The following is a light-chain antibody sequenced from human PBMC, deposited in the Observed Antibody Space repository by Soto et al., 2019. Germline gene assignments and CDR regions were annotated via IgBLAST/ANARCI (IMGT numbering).Light chain of an antibody. Sequence: QSVLTQPRSVSGSPGQSVTISCTGTSSDVGGYNYVSWYQQHPGKAPKFMIYDVSQRPSGVPARFSGSKSGNTASLTISGLQAEDEADYYCSSYTSSSTLVFGGGTKLTVL. CDR3: SSYTSSSTLV. V-gene: IGLV2-11*01. CDR2: DVS. J-gene: IGLJ3*02. CDR1: SSDVGGYNY.